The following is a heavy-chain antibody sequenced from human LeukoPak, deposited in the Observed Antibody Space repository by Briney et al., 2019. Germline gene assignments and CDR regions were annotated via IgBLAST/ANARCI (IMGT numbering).Heavy chain of an antibody. CDR2: IYSGGTT. CDR3: AKDPGYSSGWYHAFDI. Sequence: GGSLRLSCAASGFTVSSNYMSWVRQAPGKGLEWVSVIYSGGTTYYADSVKGRFTISRDNSKNTLYLQMNSLRAEDTAVYYCAKDPGYSSGWYHAFDIWGQGTMVTVSS. D-gene: IGHD6-19*01. J-gene: IGHJ3*02. CDR1: GFTVSSNY. V-gene: IGHV3-53*05.